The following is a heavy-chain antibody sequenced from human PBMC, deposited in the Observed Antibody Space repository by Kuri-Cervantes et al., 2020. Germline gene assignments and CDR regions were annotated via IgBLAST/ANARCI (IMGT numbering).Heavy chain of an antibody. D-gene: IGHD6-19*01. CDR2: MNPNSGNT. J-gene: IGHJ6*02. Sequence: ASVKVSCKASGYTFTSYDINWVRQATGQGLEWMGWMNPNSGNTGYAQKFQGRVTMTRNTSISTAYMELSSLRSEDTAVYYCASGSWLEVEGIYYYYGMDVWGQGTTVTVSS. CDR3: ASGSWLEVEGIYYYYGMDV. V-gene: IGHV1-8*01. CDR1: GYTFTSYD.